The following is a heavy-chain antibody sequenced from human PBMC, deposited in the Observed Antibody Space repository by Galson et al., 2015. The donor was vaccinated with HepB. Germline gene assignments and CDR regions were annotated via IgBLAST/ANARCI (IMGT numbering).Heavy chain of an antibody. D-gene: IGHD1-26*01. J-gene: IGHJ4*02. CDR2: INPSGGST. CDR1: GGTFTSYY. V-gene: IGHV1-46*04. Sequence: SVKVSCKASGGTFTSYYMHWVRQAPGQGLEWMGRINPSGGSTSYAQKLQGRVTMTRDTSTSTVYMELSSLRSEDTAVYYCARDLGGSYYDYWGQGTLVTVSS. CDR3: ARDLGGSYYDY.